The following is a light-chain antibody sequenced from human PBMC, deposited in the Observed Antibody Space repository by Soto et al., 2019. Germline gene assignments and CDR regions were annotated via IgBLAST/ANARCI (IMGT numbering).Light chain of an antibody. V-gene: IGLV2-14*01. CDR3: SSYTSSSTYV. J-gene: IGLJ1*01. CDR2: YVS. CDR1: SSDVGGYNY. Sequence: QSVLTQPASVSGSPGQSSPISCTGTSSDVGGYNYVSWYQQHPGKAPKLMIYYVSNRPSGVSNRFSGSKSGNTASLTISWLQAEDEADYYCSSYTSSSTYVFGTGNKVTVL.